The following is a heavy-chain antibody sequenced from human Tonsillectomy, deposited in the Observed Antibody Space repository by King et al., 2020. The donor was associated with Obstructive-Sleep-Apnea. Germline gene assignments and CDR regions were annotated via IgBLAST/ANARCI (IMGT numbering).Heavy chain of an antibody. D-gene: IGHD1-26*01. J-gene: IGHJ4*02. CDR1: GFTFSSYS. Sequence: QLVQSGGGLVQPGGSLRLSCAASGFTFSSYSMNWVRQAPGKGLEWVSYISSSSSTIYYADSVKGRFTISRDNAKNSLYLQMNSLRAEDTAVYYCARTPRLSGNPWYFDYWGQGTLVTVSS. CDR2: ISSSSSTI. V-gene: IGHV3-48*04. CDR3: ARTPRLSGNPWYFDY.